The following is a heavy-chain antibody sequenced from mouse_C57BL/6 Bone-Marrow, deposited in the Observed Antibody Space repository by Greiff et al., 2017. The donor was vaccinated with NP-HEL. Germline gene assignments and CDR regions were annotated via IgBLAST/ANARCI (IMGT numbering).Heavy chain of an antibody. V-gene: IGHV1-81*01. CDR1: GYTFTSYG. Sequence: VQLQQSGAELARPGASVKLSCKASGYTFTSYGISWVKQRPGQGLEWIGEIYPRSGNTYYNEKFKGKATLTADKSSSTAYMELRSLTSEDSAVYFCARPLWLHYAMDYGGQGTSVTVSS. J-gene: IGHJ4*01. D-gene: IGHD2-2*01. CDR3: ARPLWLHYAMDY. CDR2: IYPRSGNT.